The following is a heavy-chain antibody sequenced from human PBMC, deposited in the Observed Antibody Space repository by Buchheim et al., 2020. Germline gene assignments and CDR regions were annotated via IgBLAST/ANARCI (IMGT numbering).Heavy chain of an antibody. CDR3: ARNRLTEYYYDSSGYYGLDY. CDR2: IYHSGST. D-gene: IGHD3-22*01. V-gene: IGHV4-4*02. CDR1: GGSISSSNW. Sequence: QVQLQESGPGLVKPSGTLSLTCAVSGGSISSSNWWSWVRQPPGKGLEWIGEIYHSGSTNYNPSLKRRVTIPVDKSKNQFSLKLSSVTAADTAVYYCARNRLTEYYYDSSGYYGLDYWGQGTL. J-gene: IGHJ4*02.